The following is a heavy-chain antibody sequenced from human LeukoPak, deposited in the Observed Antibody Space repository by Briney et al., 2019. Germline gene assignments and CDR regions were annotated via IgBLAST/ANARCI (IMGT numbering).Heavy chain of an antibody. V-gene: IGHV3-21*01. D-gene: IGHD2-2*01. CDR3: ANHLACGSTSCPPFDS. CDR1: GFTFSTYS. CDR2: ISDRGTYI. Sequence: GGSLRLSCTASGFTFSTYSMNWVRQAPGKGLEWVASISDRGTYIYYADSVKGRFTISRDNAKNSLYLQMNSLRAEDTAVYYCANHLACGSTSCPPFDSWGQGTLVTVSS. J-gene: IGHJ4*02.